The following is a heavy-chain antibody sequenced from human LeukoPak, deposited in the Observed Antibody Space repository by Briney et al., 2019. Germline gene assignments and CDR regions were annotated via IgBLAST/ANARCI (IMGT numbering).Heavy chain of an antibody. J-gene: IGHJ4*02. CDR3: ALSNSGTNFYY. CDR1: GYRFTNYW. D-gene: IGHD6-19*01. V-gene: IGHV5-51*01. Sequence: GESLKISCKGSGYRFTNYWIGWVRQMPGKGLEWMGIIYPGYSDTRYSPSFQGQVTISADKSISTAYLQWSSLKASDTAMYYCALSNSGTNFYYWGQGTLVTVSS. CDR2: IYPGYSDT.